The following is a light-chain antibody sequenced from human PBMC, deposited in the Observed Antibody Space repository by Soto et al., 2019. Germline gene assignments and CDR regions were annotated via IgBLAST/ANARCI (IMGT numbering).Light chain of an antibody. V-gene: IGKV3-20*01. J-gene: IGKJ2*01. CDR1: QSVSNSY. Sequence: IVLTQSPGALSLSPGERATLSCRASQSVSNSYLAWYQQKPGQAPRLLIYGASSRATGIPDRFSGRGSGTDFTLTISRLEPADSAVYYCQQYGSSGTFGQGTKLEIK. CDR3: QQYGSSGT. CDR2: GAS.